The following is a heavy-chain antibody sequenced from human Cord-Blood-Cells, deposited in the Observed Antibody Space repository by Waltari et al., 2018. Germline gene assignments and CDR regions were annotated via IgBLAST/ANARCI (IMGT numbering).Heavy chain of an antibody. CDR1: GGSISSSSYY. CDR3: ARRRITMVRGVTAYYFDY. Sequence: QLQLQESGPGLVKPSETLSLTCTVSGGSISSSSYYWGWIRQPPGKGLAGIGSIYYSGSTYYNPSHKSRVTISVDTSKNQFSLKLSSVTAADTAVYYCARRRITMVRGVTAYYFDYWGQGTLVTVSS. D-gene: IGHD3-10*01. V-gene: IGHV4-39*01. J-gene: IGHJ4*02. CDR2: IYYSGST.